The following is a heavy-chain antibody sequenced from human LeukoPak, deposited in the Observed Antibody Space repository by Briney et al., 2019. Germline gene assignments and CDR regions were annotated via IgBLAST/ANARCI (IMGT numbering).Heavy chain of an antibody. CDR3: AKRIVGCSGGTCFSTFDY. D-gene: IGHD2-15*01. CDR1: GFTFSSYA. Sequence: GGSLRLSCAASGFTFSSYAMRWVRQAPGKGLEWVSAISGSGGSTYYADSVKGRFTISRDNSKNTLYLQMNSLRAEDTAVYYCAKRIVGCSGGTCFSTFDYWGQGTLVTVSS. J-gene: IGHJ4*02. V-gene: IGHV3-23*01. CDR2: ISGSGGST.